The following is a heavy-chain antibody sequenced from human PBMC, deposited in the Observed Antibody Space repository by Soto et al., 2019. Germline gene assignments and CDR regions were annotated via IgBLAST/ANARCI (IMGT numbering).Heavy chain of an antibody. Sequence: PSWTLSLTCTFSGGSMCISVYYLTLIRQHPGKGLEWIGYIYYSGSTYYNPSLKSRVTISVDTSKNQFSLKLSSVTAADTAVYYCARESGGSYYFDYWGQGTLVTVSS. J-gene: IGHJ4*02. V-gene: IGHV4-31*03. D-gene: IGHD2-15*01. CDR3: ARESGGSYYFDY. CDR2: IYYSGST. CDR1: GGSMCISVYY.